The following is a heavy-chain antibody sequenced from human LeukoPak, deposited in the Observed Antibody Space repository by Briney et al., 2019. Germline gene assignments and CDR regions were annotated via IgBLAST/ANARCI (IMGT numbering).Heavy chain of an antibody. Sequence: GRSLRLSCAASGFTFSSYGMHWVRQAPGKGLEWVAVIWYDGSNKYYADSAKGRFTISRDNSKNTLYLQMNSLRAEDTAVYYCARESGFGELYWFDPWGQGTLVTVSS. CDR3: ARESGFGELYWFDP. D-gene: IGHD3-10*01. J-gene: IGHJ5*02. CDR1: GFTFSSYG. CDR2: IWYDGSNK. V-gene: IGHV3-33*01.